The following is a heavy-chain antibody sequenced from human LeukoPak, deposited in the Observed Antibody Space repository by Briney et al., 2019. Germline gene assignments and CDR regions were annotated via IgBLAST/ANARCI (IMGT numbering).Heavy chain of an antibody. CDR1: GGSFSGYY. J-gene: IGHJ6*03. CDR3: ARAVGYCSSTSCYTYYYYYYMDV. D-gene: IGHD2-2*02. CDR2: INHSGST. Sequence: SETLSLTCAVYGGSFSGYYWSWIRQPPGKGLEWIGEINHSGSTNYNPSLKSRVTISVDTSKSQFSLKLSSVTAADTAVYYCARAVGYCSSTSCYTYYYYYYMDVWGKGTTVTVSS. V-gene: IGHV4-34*01.